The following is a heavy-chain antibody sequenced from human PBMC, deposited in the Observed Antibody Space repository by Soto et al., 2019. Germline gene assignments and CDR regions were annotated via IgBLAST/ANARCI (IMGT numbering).Heavy chain of an antibody. CDR1: GYTFSNFG. CDR3: SRLRHWTDGVNYYNYMDV. J-gene: IGHJ6*03. D-gene: IGHD2-8*01. CDR2: ISINNGNT. Sequence: QVQLVQSGPEVRQPGASVKVSCKASGYTFSNFGVAWVRQAPGKGLEWKAWISINNGNTNYAQRFQGRMNLTTDTSTSTAYMELRSLRSDDTAVYFCSRLRHWTDGVNYYNYMDVWGKGATVTVS. V-gene: IGHV1-18*01.